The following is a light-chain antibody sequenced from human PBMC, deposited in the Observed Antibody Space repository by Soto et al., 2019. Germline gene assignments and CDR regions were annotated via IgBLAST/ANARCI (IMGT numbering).Light chain of an antibody. CDR1: SSNIGDNP. CDR3: AAWDDSLNAL. CDR2: IND. J-gene: IGLJ1*01. Sequence: QSVLTQPPSASGTPGQRITISCSGSSSNIGDNPVNWYQQLPGAAPKLLIYINDQRPSGVPDRFSGSKSGTSASLAISGLQPEDEADYYCAAWDDSLNALFGTGTRSQS. V-gene: IGLV1-44*01.